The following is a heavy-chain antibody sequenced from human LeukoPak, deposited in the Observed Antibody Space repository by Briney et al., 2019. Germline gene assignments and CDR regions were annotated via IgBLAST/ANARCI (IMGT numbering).Heavy chain of an antibody. D-gene: IGHD2-15*01. Sequence: GGSLRLSCAASGFTFSSYGMHWVRQAPGKGLEWVAFIRYDGSNKYYADSVKGRFTISRDNSKNTLYLQMNSLRAEDTAVYYCARGSHCSGGSCYYPWAFDIWGQGTMVTVSS. CDR3: ARGSHCSGGSCYYPWAFDI. J-gene: IGHJ3*02. CDR2: IRYDGSNK. CDR1: GFTFSSYG. V-gene: IGHV3-30*02.